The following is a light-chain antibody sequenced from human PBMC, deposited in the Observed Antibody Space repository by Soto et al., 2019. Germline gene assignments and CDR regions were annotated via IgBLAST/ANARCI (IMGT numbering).Light chain of an antibody. J-gene: IGKJ4*01. CDR2: AAS. CDR3: QQLKSYPLT. V-gene: IGKV1-9*01. Sequence: DIQLTQSPSFLSASVGDRVTITCRATQGISTYLAWYQQKPGKAPKLLIYAASTLQSGVPSRFSGSGSGTEFTLTISSLQPEYFATYYCQQLKSYPLTFGGGTKVEI. CDR1: QGISTY.